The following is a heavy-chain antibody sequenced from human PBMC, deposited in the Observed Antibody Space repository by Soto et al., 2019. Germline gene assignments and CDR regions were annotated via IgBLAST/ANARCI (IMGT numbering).Heavy chain of an antibody. CDR2: INHSGST. CDR3: ARERVVPAAMATPPLINWFDP. J-gene: IGHJ5*02. Sequence: SETLSLTCAVYGGSFSGYYWSWIRQPPGKGLEWIGEINHSGSTNYNPSLKSRVTISVDTSKNQFSLKLSSVTAADTAVYYCARERVVPAAMATPPLINWFDPWGQGTLVTVSS. V-gene: IGHV4-34*01. CDR1: GGSFSGYY. D-gene: IGHD2-2*01.